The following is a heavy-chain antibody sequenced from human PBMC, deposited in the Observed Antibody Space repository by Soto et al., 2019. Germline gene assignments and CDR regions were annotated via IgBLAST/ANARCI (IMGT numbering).Heavy chain of an antibody. Sequence: GGSLRLSCAASGFNFSSYGMSWVRQAPGKGLEWVSSISGSGGITYYADSVKGRLTISRDNSKNRLHLQMNSLRAEDTAVYYCARDRGTYPPWYFDLWGRGTLVTVSS. J-gene: IGHJ2*01. V-gene: IGHV3-23*01. CDR1: GFNFSSYG. CDR3: ARDRGTYPPWYFDL. CDR2: ISGSGGIT.